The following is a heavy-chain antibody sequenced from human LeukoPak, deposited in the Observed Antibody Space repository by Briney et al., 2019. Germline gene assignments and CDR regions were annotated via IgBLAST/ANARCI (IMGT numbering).Heavy chain of an antibody. V-gene: IGHV3-23*01. J-gene: IGHJ4*02. CDR3: AQSLEAADDS. D-gene: IGHD2-15*01. CDR2: ISGSGGST. Sequence: GRSLRLSCAASGFTFSSYAMSGVRQARGKGLEGVSAISGSGGSTYYAESVRDRFAISRDNSKNTLYLQMNSLRAEDKAVYYSAQSLEAADDSWGQGTLVTVSS. CDR1: GFTFSSYA.